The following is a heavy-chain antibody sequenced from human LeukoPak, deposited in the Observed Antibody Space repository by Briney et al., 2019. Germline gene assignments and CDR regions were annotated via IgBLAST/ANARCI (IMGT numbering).Heavy chain of an antibody. V-gene: IGHV4-39*01. Sequence: SETLSLTCTVSGDSISRSINYWGWLRQPPGKGLEWIGSIYYSGSTFFNPSLESRATISVDTSKNQFSLRLTSVTAADTAVYSCATVRFGHGVYWGQGTLVTVSS. CDR2: IYYSGST. CDR3: ATVRFGHGVY. D-gene: IGHD3-10*01. J-gene: IGHJ4*02. CDR1: GDSISRSINY.